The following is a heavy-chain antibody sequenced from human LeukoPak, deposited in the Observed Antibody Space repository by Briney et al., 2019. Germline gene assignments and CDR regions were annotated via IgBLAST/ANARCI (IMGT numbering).Heavy chain of an antibody. J-gene: IGHJ4*02. V-gene: IGHV3-53*01. CDR3: ARGWQKGFFDY. CDR1: GFSVSNIY. Sequence: GGSLRLSCAASGFSVSNIYISWVRQAPGQGLEWVSITYRGESTFYADSVKGRFSISRDTSKNTLSLQLNNLRAEDTAVYYCARGWQKGFFDYWGQGTLVTVSS. CDR2: TYRGEST.